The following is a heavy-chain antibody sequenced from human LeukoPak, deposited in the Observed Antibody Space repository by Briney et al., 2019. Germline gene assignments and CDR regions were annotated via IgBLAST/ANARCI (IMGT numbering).Heavy chain of an antibody. CDR3: ASTFLDCSSTSCLTPFYYYYMDV. V-gene: IGHV1-18*01. J-gene: IGHJ6*03. CDR1: GYTFTSYG. CDR2: ISAYNGNT. D-gene: IGHD2-2*01. Sequence: ASVTVSCTASGYTFTSYGISWVRQAPGQGLEWMGWISAYNGNTNYAQKLQGRVTITADESTSTAYMELSSLRSEDTAVYYCASTFLDCSSTSCLTPFYYYYMDVWGKGTTVTVSS.